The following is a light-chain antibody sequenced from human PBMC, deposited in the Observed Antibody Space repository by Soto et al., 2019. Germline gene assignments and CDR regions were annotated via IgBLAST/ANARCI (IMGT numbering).Light chain of an antibody. CDR1: QAVRSNY. CDR2: ATS. CDR3: HQYDRSPRT. J-gene: IGKJ1*01. V-gene: IGKV3-20*01. Sequence: EIVLTQSPGTLSLSPGETATLSCRASQAVRSNYLAWYQQKPGQAPRLVMFATSSAGTGIPDRFSGGGSGTDFTLTISTLEPEDFAVYYCHQYDRSPRTFGQGTKVEIK.